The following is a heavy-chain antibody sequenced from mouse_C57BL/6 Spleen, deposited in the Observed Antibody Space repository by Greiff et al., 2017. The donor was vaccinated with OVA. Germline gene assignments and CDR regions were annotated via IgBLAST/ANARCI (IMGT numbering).Heavy chain of an antibody. CDR1: GYAFSSSW. Sequence: QVQLQQSGPELVKPGASVKISCKASGYAFSSSWMNWVKQRPGQGLEWIGRIYPGDGDTNYNGKFKGKATLTADKSSSTAYMQLSSLTSEDSAVYFCARSSYYSNFDYWGQGTTLTVSS. J-gene: IGHJ2*01. CDR3: ARSSYYSNFDY. CDR2: IYPGDGDT. D-gene: IGHD2-5*01. V-gene: IGHV1-82*01.